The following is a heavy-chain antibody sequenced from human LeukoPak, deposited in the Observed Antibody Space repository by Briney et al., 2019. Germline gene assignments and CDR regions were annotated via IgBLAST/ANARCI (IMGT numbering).Heavy chain of an antibody. CDR1: GFTFSSYA. J-gene: IGHJ4*02. CDR3: AKARPEYSSGQHYFDY. Sequence: GRSLRLSCAASGFTFSSYAMHWVRQAPGKGLEWVAVISYDGSNKYYADSVKGRFTISRDNSKNTLYLQMNSLRAEDTAVYYCAKARPEYSSGQHYFDYWGQGTLVTVSS. D-gene: IGHD6-19*01. CDR2: ISYDGSNK. V-gene: IGHV3-30*04.